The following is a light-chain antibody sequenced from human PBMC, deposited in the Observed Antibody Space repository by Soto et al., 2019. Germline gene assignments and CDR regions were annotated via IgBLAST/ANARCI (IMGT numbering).Light chain of an antibody. CDR3: QLYGSSPRT. CDR1: QSVTNNY. CDR2: GAS. J-gene: IGKJ1*01. Sequence: DIVLTQSPGPLSLSPGERATLSCRASQSVTNNYLACYQQKPGQAPRLLIDGASSRATGVPDRFSGSRSGTDFTLTIDRLEPKDFAVYYCQLYGSSPRTFGQGTKV. V-gene: IGKV3-20*01.